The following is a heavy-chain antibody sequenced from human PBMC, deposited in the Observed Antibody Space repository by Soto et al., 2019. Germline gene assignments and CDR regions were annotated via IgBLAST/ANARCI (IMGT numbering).Heavy chain of an antibody. J-gene: IGHJ6*02. Sequence: SQTLSLTCAISGDSVSSNSAAWNWIRQSPSRGLEWLGRTYYRSKWHNDYAVSVKSRITINPDTSKNQFSLKMRSVTAADTAVYYCAREADAPFGVVILQYGMEVWGQGTTVTVSS. V-gene: IGHV6-1*01. D-gene: IGHD3-3*01. CDR3: AREADAPFGVVILQYGMEV. CDR2: TYYRSKWHN. CDR1: GDSVSSNSAA.